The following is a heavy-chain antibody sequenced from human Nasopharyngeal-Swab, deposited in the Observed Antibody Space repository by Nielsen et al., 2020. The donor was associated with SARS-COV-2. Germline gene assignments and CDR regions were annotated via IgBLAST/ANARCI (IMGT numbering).Heavy chain of an antibody. CDR1: GFTFSSSA. CDR3: ASPPLDSSGYYYGFHY. D-gene: IGHD3-22*01. J-gene: IGHJ4*02. V-gene: IGHV3-30-3*01. Sequence: GGSLRLSCAVSGFTFSSSAMHWVRQAPGKGLEWVAVISYDGSNKYFADSVKGRFTISRDNSKNTLYLQMNSLRAEDTAVYYCASPPLDSSGYYYGFHYWGRGTLVTVSS. CDR2: ISYDGSNK.